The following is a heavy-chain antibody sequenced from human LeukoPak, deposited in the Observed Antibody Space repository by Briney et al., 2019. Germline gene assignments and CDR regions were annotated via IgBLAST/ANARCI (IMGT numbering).Heavy chain of an antibody. CDR3: ARHPGDTAMVHDY. V-gene: IGHV4-39*01. D-gene: IGHD5-18*01. Sequence: SETLSLTCTVSGGSISSSSYYLGWIRQPPGKGLEWIGSIYYSGSTYYNPSLKSRVTISVDTSKNQFSLKLSSVTAADTAVYYCARHPGDTAMVHDYWGQGTLVTVSS. J-gene: IGHJ4*02. CDR1: GGSISSSSYY. CDR2: IYYSGST.